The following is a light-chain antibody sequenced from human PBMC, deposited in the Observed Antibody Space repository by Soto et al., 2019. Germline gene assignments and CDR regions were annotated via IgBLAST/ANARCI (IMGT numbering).Light chain of an antibody. J-gene: IGLJ2*01. CDR3: QTWGTGIQV. V-gene: IGLV4-69*01. CDR2: LNSDGSH. CDR1: SGHSRYA. Sequence: QSVLTQSPSASASLGASVKLTCTLSSGHSRYAIAWHQQQPEKGPRYLMKLNSDGSHNKGDGIPDRFSGSSSGAERYLTISSVQSEDEADYYCQTWGTGIQVFGGGTKLTVL.